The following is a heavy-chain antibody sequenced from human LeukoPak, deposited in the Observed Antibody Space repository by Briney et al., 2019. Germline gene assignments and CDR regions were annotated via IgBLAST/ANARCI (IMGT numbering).Heavy chain of an antibody. J-gene: IGHJ4*02. CDR2: IYHSGST. Sequence: SETLSLTCAVSGYSISSGYYWGWIRQPPGKGLEWIGSIYHSGSTYYNPSLKSRVTISVDTSKNQFSLKLSSVTAADTAVYYCARGNRGYSYGYRTPFDYWGQGTLVTVSS. D-gene: IGHD5-18*01. V-gene: IGHV4-38-2*01. CDR1: GYSISSGYY. CDR3: ARGNRGYSYGYRTPFDY.